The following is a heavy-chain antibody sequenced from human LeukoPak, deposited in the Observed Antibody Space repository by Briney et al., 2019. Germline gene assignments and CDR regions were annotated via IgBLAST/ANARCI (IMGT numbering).Heavy chain of an antibody. V-gene: IGHV4-59*01. Sequence: SETLSLTCTVSGGSISSYYWSWIRQPPGKGLEWIAYMYYSGSTNYTPSLKSRVTISVDTSKNQCSLKLSSVTAADTAVYYCARDDGYNFWYFDYWGQGTLVTVSS. CDR3: ARDDGYNFWYFDY. D-gene: IGHD5-24*01. CDR1: GGSISSYY. CDR2: MYYSGST. J-gene: IGHJ4*02.